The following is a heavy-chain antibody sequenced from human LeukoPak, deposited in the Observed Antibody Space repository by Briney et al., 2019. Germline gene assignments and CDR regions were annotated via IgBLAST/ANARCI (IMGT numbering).Heavy chain of an antibody. CDR1: GGSISSTSYY. J-gene: IGHJ4*02. V-gene: IGHV4-39*07. CDR3: ARVRGSYYDY. Sequence: SETLSLTCVVSGGSISSTSYYWGWIRQPPGKGLEWIGSIYHSGSTYYNPSLKSRVTISVDTSKNQFSLKLSSVTAADTAVYYCARVRGSYYDYWGQGTLVTVSS. CDR2: IYHSGST. D-gene: IGHD1-26*01.